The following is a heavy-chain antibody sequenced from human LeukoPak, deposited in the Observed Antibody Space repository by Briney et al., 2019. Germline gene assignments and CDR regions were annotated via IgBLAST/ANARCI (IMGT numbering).Heavy chain of an antibody. D-gene: IGHD6-13*01. Sequence: GGSLRLSCAASGFTFSSYWMSWVRQAPGKGLEWVANIKQDGSEKYYVDSVKGRFTISRDNAKNSLYLQMNSLRAEDTAVYYCARDVGPIAAAGTAFDYWGQGTLVTVSS. J-gene: IGHJ4*02. CDR2: IKQDGSEK. CDR1: GFTFSSYW. V-gene: IGHV3-7*01. CDR3: ARDVGPIAAAGTAFDY.